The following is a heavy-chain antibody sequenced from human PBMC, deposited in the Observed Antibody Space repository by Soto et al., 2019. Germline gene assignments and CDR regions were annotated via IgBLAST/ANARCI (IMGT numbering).Heavy chain of an antibody. V-gene: IGHV3-9*01. CDR1: GFSFDGYA. D-gene: IGHD6-6*01. CDR2: ISWNSGNI. J-gene: IGHJ5*02. CDR3: VKASTYSSSQGWFDP. Sequence: EVQLVESGGGLVQPGRSLRLSCAASGFSFDGYAMNWVRQPPGKGLEWVSGISWNSGNIDYADSVKGRFTISRDNAKNSLYLQMNSLRAEATALYYCVKASTYSSSQGWFDPWGQGTMVTVSS.